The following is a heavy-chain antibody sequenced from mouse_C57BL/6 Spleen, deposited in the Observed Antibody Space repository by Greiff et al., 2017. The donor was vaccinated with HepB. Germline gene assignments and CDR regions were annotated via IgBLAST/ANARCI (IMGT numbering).Heavy chain of an antibody. CDR1: GYTFTEYT. CDR2: FYPGSGSI. Sequence: LVEPGASVKLSCQASGYTFTEYTIHWVKQRSGQGLEWIGWFYPGSGSIKYNEKFKDKATLTADKSSSTVYMELSRLTSEDSAVYFCARHEKGAWEAWFAYWGQGTLVTVSA. CDR3: ARHEKGAWEAWFAY. J-gene: IGHJ3*01. D-gene: IGHD4-1*01. V-gene: IGHV1-62-2*01.